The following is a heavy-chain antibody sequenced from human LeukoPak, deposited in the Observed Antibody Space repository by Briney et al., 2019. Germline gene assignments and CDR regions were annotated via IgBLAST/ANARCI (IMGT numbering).Heavy chain of an antibody. Sequence: GGSLRLSCAASGFTFSNYWMHWVRQAPGKGLEWVSVIYSGGSTYYADSVKGRFTISRDNSKNTLYLQMNSLRAEDTAVYYCARGSVTTGPFGMDVWGQGTTVTVSS. CDR1: GFTFSNYW. CDR2: IYSGGST. J-gene: IGHJ6*02. V-gene: IGHV3-66*01. CDR3: ARGSVTTGPFGMDV. D-gene: IGHD5-18*01.